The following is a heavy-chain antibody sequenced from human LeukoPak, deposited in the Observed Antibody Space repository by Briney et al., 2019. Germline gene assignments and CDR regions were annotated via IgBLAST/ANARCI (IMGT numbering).Heavy chain of an antibody. CDR3: ARDSVVVTAWSDSFHI. J-gene: IGHJ3*02. CDR2: IYSSGST. CDR1: GGSISSGGYY. V-gene: IGHV4-31*03. Sequence: PSETLSLTCSVSGGSISSGGYYWSWIRQLPGKGLEWIGFIYSSGSTYYNPSLKSRITISMDTSKNQFSLKLSSVTAADTAMYYCARDSVVVTAWSDSFHIWGQGTMVTVSS. D-gene: IGHD2-21*02.